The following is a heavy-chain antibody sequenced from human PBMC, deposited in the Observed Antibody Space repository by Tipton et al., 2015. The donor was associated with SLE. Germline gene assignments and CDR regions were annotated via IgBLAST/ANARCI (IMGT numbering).Heavy chain of an antibody. V-gene: IGHV3-30*04. CDR1: GFTFSSYA. Sequence: SLRLSCAASGFTFSSYAMHWVRQAPGKGLEWVAVISYDGSNKYYADSVKGRFTISRDNSKNTLYLQMNSLRAEDTAVYYCGGTYYFDYWGQGTLVTVSS. D-gene: IGHD3-16*01. CDR3: GGTYYFDY. J-gene: IGHJ4*02. CDR2: ISYDGSNK.